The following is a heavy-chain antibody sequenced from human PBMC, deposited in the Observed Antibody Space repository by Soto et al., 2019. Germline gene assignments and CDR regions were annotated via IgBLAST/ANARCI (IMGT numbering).Heavy chain of an antibody. CDR2: IWYDGSNK. CDR3: AREPYSNYVMDV. D-gene: IGHD4-4*01. J-gene: IGHJ6*02. CDR1: GFIFSSYG. Sequence: QVQLVESGGGVVPPGGSLSLSCVASGFIFSSYGMYWVLQAPGKGLEWVGVIWYDGSNKYYGDSVKGRFTISRDNSKNTLYLQMSSLRAEDTAVYYCAREPYSNYVMDVWGQGTTVTVSS. V-gene: IGHV3-33*01.